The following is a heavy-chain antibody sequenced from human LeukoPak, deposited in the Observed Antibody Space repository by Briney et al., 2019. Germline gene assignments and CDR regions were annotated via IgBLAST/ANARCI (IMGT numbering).Heavy chain of an antibody. CDR3: AMTPKDIVVVPAAMGAFDI. CDR2: IYSGGST. J-gene: IGHJ3*02. D-gene: IGHD2-2*01. Sequence: PGGSLRLSCAASGFTVSSNYMSWVRQAPGKGLEWVSVIYSGGSTYYADSVKGRFTISRDNSKNTLYLQMNSLRAEDTAVYYCAMTPKDIVVVPAAMGAFDIWGQGTMVTVSS. V-gene: IGHV3-53*01. CDR1: GFTVSSNY.